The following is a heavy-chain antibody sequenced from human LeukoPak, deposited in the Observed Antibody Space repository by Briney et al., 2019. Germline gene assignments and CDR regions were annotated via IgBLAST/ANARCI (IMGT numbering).Heavy chain of an antibody. Sequence: SVKVSCKASGGTFSSYAISWVRQAPGQGLEWMGRIIPILGIANYAQKFQGRVTITADKSTSTAYMELSSLRSEDTAVYYCASSLLDYSSSLLSDAWDIWGQGTMVTVSS. CDR3: ASSLLDYSSSLLSDAWDI. V-gene: IGHV1-69*04. CDR1: GGTFSSYA. D-gene: IGHD6-13*01. J-gene: IGHJ3*02. CDR2: IIPILGIA.